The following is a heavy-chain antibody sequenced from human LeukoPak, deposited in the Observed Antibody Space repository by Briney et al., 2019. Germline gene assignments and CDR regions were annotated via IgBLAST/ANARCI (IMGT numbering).Heavy chain of an antibody. J-gene: IGHJ4*02. D-gene: IGHD2-2*01. V-gene: IGHV4-39*07. CDR1: GGSISSSNYY. CDR2: IYYSGST. Sequence: SETLSLSCTVSGGSISSSNYYWGWIRQPPGKGLEWIGSIYYSGSTYYNPSLKSRVTISVDSSKNQFSLKLSFVTAADTAVYYCAKISRAYDYACSCFDSWGQGTLVTVSS. CDR3: AKISRAYDYACSCFDS.